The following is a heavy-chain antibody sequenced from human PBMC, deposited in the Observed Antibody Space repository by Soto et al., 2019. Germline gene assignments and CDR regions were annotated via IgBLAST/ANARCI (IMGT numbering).Heavy chain of an antibody. CDR1: GFTFSDHA. Sequence: EMQLLESGGDLVQPGGSLRLSCATSGFTFSDHAMHWVRQAPGEGLEWVSGIRGDLVTTPYADSVKGRFTISRDNSKNTLYRQMNSLRAEDTARYYWVKEGKMGVEGFDFWGQGTLVTVSS. CDR2: IRGDLVTT. J-gene: IGHJ4*02. D-gene: IGHD1-26*01. CDR3: VKEGKMGVEGFDF. V-gene: IGHV3-23*01.